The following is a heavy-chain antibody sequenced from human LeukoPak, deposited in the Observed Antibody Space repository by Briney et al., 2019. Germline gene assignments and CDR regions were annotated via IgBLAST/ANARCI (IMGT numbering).Heavy chain of an antibody. V-gene: IGHV1-8*02. CDR3: ARVVPYCSGGSCYSRFKRVHWFDP. CDR1: GYTFTGYY. Sequence: GASVKVSCKASGYTFTGYYMHWVRQATGQGLEWMGWMNPNSGNTGYAQKFQGRVTMTRNTSISTAYMELSSLRSEDTAVYYCARVVPYCSGGSCYSRFKRVHWFDPWGQGTLVTVSS. CDR2: MNPNSGNT. D-gene: IGHD2-15*01. J-gene: IGHJ5*02.